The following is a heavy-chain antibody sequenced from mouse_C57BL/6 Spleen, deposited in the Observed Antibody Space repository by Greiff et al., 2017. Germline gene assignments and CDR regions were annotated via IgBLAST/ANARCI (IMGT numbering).Heavy chain of an antibody. CDR1: GFTFSDYY. Sequence: EVNLVESGGGLVQPGGSLKLSCAASGFTFSDYYMYWVRQTPEKRLEWVAYISNGGGSTYYPDTVKGRFTISRDNAKNTLYLQMSRLKSEDTAMYYCARHEGLYYAMDYWGQGTSVTVSS. CDR3: ARHEGLYYAMDY. CDR2: ISNGGGST. V-gene: IGHV5-12*01. J-gene: IGHJ4*01. D-gene: IGHD3-1*01.